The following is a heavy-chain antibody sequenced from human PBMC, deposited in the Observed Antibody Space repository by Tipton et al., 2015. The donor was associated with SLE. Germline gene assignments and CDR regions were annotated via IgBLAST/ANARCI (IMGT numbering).Heavy chain of an antibody. CDR2: VSHSGST. CDR3: ARHCSGAGCTHRSIFYGMDV. J-gene: IGHJ6*02. V-gene: IGHV4-59*08. CDR1: GGSISPYY. Sequence: TLSLTCTVSGGSISPYYWSWVRQPPGKGLEWIGYVSHSGSTSYNPSLKSRVTISIDTSRNQLSLNLRSVTAADTAVYFCARHCSGAGCTHRSIFYGMDVWGQGTTVTVSS. D-gene: IGHD2-15*01.